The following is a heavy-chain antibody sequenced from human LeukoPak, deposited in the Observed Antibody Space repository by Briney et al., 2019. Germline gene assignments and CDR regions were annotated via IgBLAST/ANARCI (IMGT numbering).Heavy chain of an antibody. CDR2: IYHSGRT. D-gene: IGHD1-26*01. CDR1: GYSISSGYY. Sequence: SETLSLTCTVSGYSISSGYYWGWIRQPPGKGLEWIGSIYHSGRTFYNPSLKSRVTISVDTSKNQFSLKLTSVTAADTAVYYCASSRVGATSFDYWGQGTLVTVSS. J-gene: IGHJ4*02. CDR3: ASSRVGATSFDY. V-gene: IGHV4-38-2*02.